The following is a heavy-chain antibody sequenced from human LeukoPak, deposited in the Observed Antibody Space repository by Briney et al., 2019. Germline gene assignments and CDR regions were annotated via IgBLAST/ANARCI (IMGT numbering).Heavy chain of an antibody. Sequence: PGGSLRLSCAASGFTLTSYEMKWVRLAPGKGLEWISYISRTGNSIYYADSVKGRFTVSRDSAKNSLYLQMNRLRAEDTAVYYCASSPYSSNWYVDYWGQGTLVTVAS. CDR3: ASSPYSSNWYVDY. V-gene: IGHV3-48*03. CDR1: GFTLTSYE. D-gene: IGHD6-13*01. J-gene: IGHJ4*02. CDR2: ISRTGNSI.